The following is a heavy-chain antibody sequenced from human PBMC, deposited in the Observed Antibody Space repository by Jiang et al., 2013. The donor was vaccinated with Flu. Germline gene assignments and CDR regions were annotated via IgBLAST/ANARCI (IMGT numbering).Heavy chain of an antibody. J-gene: IGHJ3*02. D-gene: IGHD3-10*01. CDR1: GYSLSELS. CDR3: ANLIYDSGTDGNVLDI. V-gene: IGHV1-24*01. Sequence: SGAEVKNPGASVKVSCKVSGYSLSELSMQWVRQAPGKGLEWMGGFDHGDDKTVYAQKFQGRVSMTEDTSTDTAFMELSSLRSEDTAVYYCANLIYDSGTDGNVLDIWGQGTTVTVSS. CDR2: FDHGDDKT.